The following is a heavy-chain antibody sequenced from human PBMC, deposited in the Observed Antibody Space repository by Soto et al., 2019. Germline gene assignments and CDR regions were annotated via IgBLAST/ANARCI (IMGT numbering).Heavy chain of an antibody. CDR1: DYSISTGYY. V-gene: IGHV4-38-2*01. J-gene: IGHJ4*02. CDR2: IYRSGST. CDR3: ARLWGCSGGHCLYYFDY. D-gene: IGHD2-15*01. Sequence: SDTLSLTCAVSDYSISTGYYWGWIRQPPGKGLEWIGSIYRSGSTFYNPSLKSRVTISVDTSKNQFSLKLTSVTAADTAVYFCARLWGCSGGHCLYYFDYWGQGTLVTVSS.